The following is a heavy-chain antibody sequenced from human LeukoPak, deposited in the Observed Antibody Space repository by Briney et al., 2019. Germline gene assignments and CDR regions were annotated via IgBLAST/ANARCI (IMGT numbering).Heavy chain of an antibody. Sequence: GGSLRLSCAASGFTFRTYAMSWVRQAPGKGLEWVSAISGSGGTTYYADSVKGRFTISRDNSKNMLYLQMNSLRADDTAVYYCGKVPLLLWGGGGSVDYWGQGTLVTVSS. CDR3: GKVPLLLWGGGGSVDY. CDR1: GFTFRTYA. J-gene: IGHJ4*02. D-gene: IGHD3-16*01. CDR2: ISGSGGTT. V-gene: IGHV3-23*01.